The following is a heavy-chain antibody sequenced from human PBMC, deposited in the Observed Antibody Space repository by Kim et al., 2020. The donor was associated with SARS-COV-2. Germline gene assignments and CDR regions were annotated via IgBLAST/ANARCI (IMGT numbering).Heavy chain of an antibody. V-gene: IGHV3-48*02. J-gene: IGHJ4*02. D-gene: IGHD3-16*01. Sequence: AHSAKGRVTISRDNAKNSLYLQMNSLRDEDTAVYYCARDRPEVKAGGSPYWGQGTLVTVSS. CDR3: ARDRPEVKAGGSPY.